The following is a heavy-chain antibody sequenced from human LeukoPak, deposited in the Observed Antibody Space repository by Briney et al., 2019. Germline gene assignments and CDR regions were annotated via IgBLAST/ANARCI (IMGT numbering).Heavy chain of an antibody. Sequence: SETLSLTCTVSGGSISSYYWSWIRQPPGEGLEWIGYIYYSGSTNYNPSLKSRVTISVDTSKNQFSLKLSSVTAADTAVYYCARTTEGYCRSTSCYGFYYSYYMDVWGKGTTVTVSS. V-gene: IGHV4-59*01. D-gene: IGHD2-2*01. CDR1: GGSISSYY. J-gene: IGHJ6*03. CDR2: IYYSGST. CDR3: ARTTEGYCRSTSCYGFYYSYYMDV.